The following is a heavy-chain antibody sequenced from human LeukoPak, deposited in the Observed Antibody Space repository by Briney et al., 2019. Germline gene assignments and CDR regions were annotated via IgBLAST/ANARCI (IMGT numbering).Heavy chain of an antibody. V-gene: IGHV4-4*07. Sequence: SETLSLTCTVSGGSISSFYWSWIRQPAGKGLEWIGRIYTSGNTNYNPSLKSRVTMSVDTSKNQFSLKLSSVTAADTAVYYCAREVVVAATYDYWGQGTLVTVSS. D-gene: IGHD2-15*01. J-gene: IGHJ4*02. CDR3: AREVVVAATYDY. CDR1: GGSISSFY. CDR2: IYTSGNT.